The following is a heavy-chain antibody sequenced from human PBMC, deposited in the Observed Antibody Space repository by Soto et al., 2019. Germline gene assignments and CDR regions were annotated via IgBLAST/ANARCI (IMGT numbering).Heavy chain of an antibody. Sequence: SETLSLTCVVYGGSFTGYYWSWIRQPPGKGLEWIGEINHSGSTNYNPSLKSRVTISVDTSKNQFSLKLSSVTAADTAVYYCARELLRWRHDAFDIWGQGTMVTVSS. CDR3: ARELLRWRHDAFDI. CDR2: INHSGST. V-gene: IGHV4-34*01. J-gene: IGHJ3*02. CDR1: GGSFTGYY. D-gene: IGHD4-17*01.